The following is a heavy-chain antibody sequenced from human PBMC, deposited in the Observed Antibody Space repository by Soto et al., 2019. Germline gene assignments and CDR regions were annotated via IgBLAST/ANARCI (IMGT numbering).Heavy chain of an antibody. J-gene: IGHJ6*02. CDR1: GVTFSSYA. CDR3: ARDMTTVVTDYYYGMDV. CDR2: IIPIFGTA. V-gene: IGHV1-69*13. D-gene: IGHD4-17*01. Sequence: SVKVSCKASGVTFSSYAISWVRQAPGQGLEWMGGIIPIFGTANYAQKFQGRVTITADESTSTAYMELSSLRSEDTAVYYCARDMTTVVTDYYYGMDVWGQGTTVTVS.